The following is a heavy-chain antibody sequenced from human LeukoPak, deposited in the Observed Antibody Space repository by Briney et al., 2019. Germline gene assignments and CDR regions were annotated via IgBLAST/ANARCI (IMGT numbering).Heavy chain of an antibody. J-gene: IGHJ4*02. Sequence: GGSLRLSCATSGFNFRTYWMTWVRQAPGKGLEWVANMKQDGSEKNYVDSVKGRFAISRDNDKNSLYLQMNSLRVEDTAVYYCARSARDSDYTNMDYWGQGTLVIVSS. D-gene: IGHD4-11*01. CDR3: ARSARDSDYTNMDY. V-gene: IGHV3-7*02. CDR1: GFNFRTYW. CDR2: MKQDGSEK.